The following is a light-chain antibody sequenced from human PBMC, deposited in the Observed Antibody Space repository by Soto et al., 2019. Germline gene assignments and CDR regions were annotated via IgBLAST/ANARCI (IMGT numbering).Light chain of an antibody. CDR2: EGS. Sequence: QSVLTQPASVSGSPGQSITISCTGTSIDVGSYNLVSWYQQHPGKAPKLMIYEGSKRPSGVSNRFSGSKSGNTASLTISGLQADDEADYYCCSYAGSSIHVVFGGGTKLTVL. CDR1: SIDVGSYNL. V-gene: IGLV2-23*01. J-gene: IGLJ2*01. CDR3: CSYAGSSIHVV.